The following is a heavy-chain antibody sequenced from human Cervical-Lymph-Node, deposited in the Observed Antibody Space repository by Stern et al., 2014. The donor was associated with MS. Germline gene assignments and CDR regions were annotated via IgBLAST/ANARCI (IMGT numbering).Heavy chain of an antibody. Sequence: VQLVQSGGGVVQPGRSLRLSCAASGFTFSNYGMHWVRQAPGKGLEWLAVIWYDGNEKYYADSVKGRFTISRDNSKNTLFLQMSSLTAEDTALYYCARGNWNYEGMGYWGQGTLVTVSS. CDR3: ARGNWNYEGMGY. V-gene: IGHV3-33*01. J-gene: IGHJ4*02. CDR2: IWYDGNEK. CDR1: GFTFSNYG. D-gene: IGHD1-7*01.